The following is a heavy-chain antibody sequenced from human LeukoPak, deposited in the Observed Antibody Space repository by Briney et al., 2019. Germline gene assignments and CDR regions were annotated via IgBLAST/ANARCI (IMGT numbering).Heavy chain of an antibody. CDR2: IYTSGST. CDR1: GGSISSGSYY. D-gene: IGHD3-22*01. V-gene: IGHV4-61*02. CDR3: ARDVLDTMIVN. J-gene: IGHJ4*02. Sequence: SETLSLTCTVSGGSISSGSYYWSWIRQPAGKGLEWIGRIYTSGSTNYNPSLKSRVTISVDTSKNQFSLKLSSVTAVDTAVYYCARDVLDTMIVNWGQGTLVTVSS.